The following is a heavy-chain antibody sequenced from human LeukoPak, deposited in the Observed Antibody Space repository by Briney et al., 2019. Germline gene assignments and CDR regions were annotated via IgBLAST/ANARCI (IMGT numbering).Heavy chain of an antibody. D-gene: IGHD5-24*01. CDR3: ARVRFWMATIRLLDY. J-gene: IGHJ4*02. Sequence: GGSLRLSCAASGFTFDDYGMSWVRQAPGKGLEWVSGINWSGGSTGYADSVKGRFTISRDNAKNSLYLQMNSLRAEDTALYYCARVRFWMATIRLLDYWGQGTLVTVSS. CDR2: INWSGGST. CDR1: GFTFDDYG. V-gene: IGHV3-20*04.